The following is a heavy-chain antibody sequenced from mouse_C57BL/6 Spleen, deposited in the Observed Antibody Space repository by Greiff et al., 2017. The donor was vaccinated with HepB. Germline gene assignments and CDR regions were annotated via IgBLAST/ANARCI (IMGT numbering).Heavy chain of an antibody. CDR2: ISSGSSTI. D-gene: IGHD2-1*01. Sequence: EVQLVESGGGLVKPGGSLKLSCAASGFTFSDYGMHWVRQAPEKGLEWVAYISSGSSTIYYADTVKGRFTISRDNAKNTLFLQMTSLRSEDTAMYYCARYGNFARWGQGTLVTVSA. V-gene: IGHV5-17*01. CDR3: ARYGNFAR. CDR1: GFTFSDYG. J-gene: IGHJ3*01.